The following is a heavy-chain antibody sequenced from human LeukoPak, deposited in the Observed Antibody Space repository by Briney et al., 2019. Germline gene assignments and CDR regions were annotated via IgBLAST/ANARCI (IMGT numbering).Heavy chain of an antibody. Sequence: ASVKVSCKASGYTFTSYDINWVRQATGQGLEWMGWMNPNSGNTGYAQKFQGRVTMTRNTSISTAYMELSSLRSEDTAVYYCARVAYCGGDCYLNWFDHWGQGTLVTVSS. CDR2: MNPNSGNT. CDR1: GYTFTSYD. V-gene: IGHV1-8*01. J-gene: IGHJ5*02. CDR3: ARVAYCGGDCYLNWFDH. D-gene: IGHD2-21*02.